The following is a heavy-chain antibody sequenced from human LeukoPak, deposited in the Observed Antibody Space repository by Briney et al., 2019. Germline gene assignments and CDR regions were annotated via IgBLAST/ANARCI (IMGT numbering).Heavy chain of an antibody. CDR2: ISYDGSNK. Sequence: GRSLRLSCAASGFTFSSYAMHWVRQAPGKGVEWVAVISYDGSNKYYADSVKGRFTISRDNSKNTLYLQMNSLRAADTAVYYCARSGYSYGSIDYWGQGTLVTVSS. D-gene: IGHD5-18*01. CDR3: ARSGYSYGSIDY. CDR1: GFTFSSYA. J-gene: IGHJ4*02. V-gene: IGHV3-30*04.